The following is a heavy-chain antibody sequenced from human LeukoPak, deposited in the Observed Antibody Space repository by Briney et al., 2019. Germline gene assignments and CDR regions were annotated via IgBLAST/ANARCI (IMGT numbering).Heavy chain of an antibody. CDR1: GGSISSGGYY. CDR2: IYYSGST. CDR3: ARASYSSWTYFEH. V-gene: IGHV4-31*03. Sequence: SETLSLTCTVSGGSISSGGYYWSWIRQHPGKGLEWIGYIYYSGSTYYNPSLKSRVTISVDTSKNQFSLKLSSVTAADTAVYYCARASYSSWTYFEHWGQGTLVTVSS. D-gene: IGHD6-6*01. J-gene: IGHJ4*02.